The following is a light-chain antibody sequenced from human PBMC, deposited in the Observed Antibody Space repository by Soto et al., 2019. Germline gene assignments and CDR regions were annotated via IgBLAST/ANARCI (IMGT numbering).Light chain of an antibody. CDR1: SSNIGAGYD. J-gene: IGLJ1*01. CDR2: GNS. Sequence: QSVLTRPPSVSGAPGQRVTISCTGSSSNIGAGYDVHWYQQLPGTAPKLLIYGNSNRPSGVPDRFSGSKSRTSASLAITGLQAEDEADYYCQSYDSSLSGYVFGTGTKLTVL. V-gene: IGLV1-40*01. CDR3: QSYDSSLSGYV.